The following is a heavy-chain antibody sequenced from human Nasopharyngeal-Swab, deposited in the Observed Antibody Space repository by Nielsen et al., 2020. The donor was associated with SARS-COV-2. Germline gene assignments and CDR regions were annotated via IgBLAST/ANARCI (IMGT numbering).Heavy chain of an antibody. D-gene: IGHD6-13*01. J-gene: IGHJ5*02. CDR2: ISGSGGTT. CDR3: AKDTSSSWYVGWFDP. V-gene: IGHV3-23*01. CDR1: GFTFSSYA. Sequence: GESLKISCAASGFTFSSYAMSWVRQAPGKGLEWVSAISGSGGTTYYADSVKGRFTISRDNSKNSLYLQMNSLRAEDTALYYCAKDTSSSWYVGWFDPWGQGTLVTVSS.